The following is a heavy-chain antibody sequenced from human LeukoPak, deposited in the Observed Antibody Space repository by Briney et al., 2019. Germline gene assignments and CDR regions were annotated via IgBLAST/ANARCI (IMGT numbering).Heavy chain of an antibody. D-gene: IGHD4-17*01. J-gene: IGHJ6*03. CDR3: ARSTVTKNLYYYYYMDV. CDR2: IYTSGST. CDR1: GGSISSGSYY. Sequence: SSQTLSLTCTVSGGSISSGSYYWSWIRQPTGKGLEWIGRIYTSGSTNYNPSLKSRVTISVDTSKNQFSLKLSSVTAADTAVYYCARSTVTKNLYYYYYMDVWGKGTTVTVSS. V-gene: IGHV4-61*02.